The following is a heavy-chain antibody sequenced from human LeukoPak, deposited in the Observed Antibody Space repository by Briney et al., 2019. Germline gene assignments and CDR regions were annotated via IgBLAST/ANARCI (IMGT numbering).Heavy chain of an antibody. CDR1: GFTFSSYE. D-gene: IGHD6-13*01. V-gene: IGHV3-48*03. CDR2: ISSSGSTI. Sequence: GGSLRLSCAASGFTFSSYEMNWVRQAPGMGLEWVSYISSSGSTIYYADSVKGRFTISRDNAKNSLYLQMNSLRAEDTAVYYCAAKHSSWYSGFDYWGQGTLVTVSS. J-gene: IGHJ4*02. CDR3: AAKHSSWYSGFDY.